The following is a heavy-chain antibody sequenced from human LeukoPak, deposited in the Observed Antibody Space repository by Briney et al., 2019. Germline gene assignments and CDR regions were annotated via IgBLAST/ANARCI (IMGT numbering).Heavy chain of an antibody. CDR3: ARARAGTTALDY. V-gene: IGHV4-34*01. Sequence: PSETLSLTCAVYGGSFSGYYWSWIRQPPGKGLEWIGEINHSGSTNYNPSLKSRVTISVDTSKNQSSLKLSSVTAADTAVYYCARARAGTTALDYWGQGTLVTVSS. J-gene: IGHJ4*02. CDR1: GGSFSGYY. D-gene: IGHD1-7*01. CDR2: INHSGST.